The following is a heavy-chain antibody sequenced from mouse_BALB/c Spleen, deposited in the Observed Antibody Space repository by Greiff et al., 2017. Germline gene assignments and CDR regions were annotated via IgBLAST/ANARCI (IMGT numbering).Heavy chain of an antibody. CDR3: AITGTNY. V-gene: IGHV1-7*01. CDR2: INPSTGYT. D-gene: IGHD4-1*01. J-gene: IGHJ2*01. Sequence: QVQLKESGAELAKPGASVKMSCKASGYTFTSYWMHWVKQRPGQGLEWIGYINPSTGYTEYNQKFKDKATLTADKSSSTAYMQLSSLTSEDSAVYYCAITGTNYWGQGTTLTVSS. CDR1: GYTFTSYW.